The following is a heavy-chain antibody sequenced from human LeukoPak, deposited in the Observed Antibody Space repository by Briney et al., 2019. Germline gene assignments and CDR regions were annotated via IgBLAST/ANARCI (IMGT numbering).Heavy chain of an antibody. D-gene: IGHD6-19*01. CDR2: IRYDGSNK. J-gene: IGHJ4*02. CDR1: GFTFSSYG. CDR3: AKVTLGWYWSGGVY. Sequence: GGSLRLSCAASGFTFSSYGMHWVRQAPGKGLEWVTFIRYDGSNKYYADSVKGRFTISRDNSKNTLYLQMNSLRAEDTAVYYCAKVTLGWYWSGGVYWGQGTLVTVSS. V-gene: IGHV3-30*02.